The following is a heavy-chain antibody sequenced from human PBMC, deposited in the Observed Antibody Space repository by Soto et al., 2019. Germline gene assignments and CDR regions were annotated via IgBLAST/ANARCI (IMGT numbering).Heavy chain of an antibody. J-gene: IGHJ6*02. D-gene: IGHD2-21*02. CDR3: AREPCGGDCYGYYYHGMDV. CDR1: GGSISSGGYY. CDR2: IYYSGST. Sequence: SETLSLTCSVSGGSISSGGYYWSWIRQHPGKGLEWIAYIYYSGSTYYNPSLKSRVTISVDTSRNQISLKLSSVTAADTAMYYCAREPCGGDCYGYYYHGMDVWGQGTTVT. V-gene: IGHV4-31*03.